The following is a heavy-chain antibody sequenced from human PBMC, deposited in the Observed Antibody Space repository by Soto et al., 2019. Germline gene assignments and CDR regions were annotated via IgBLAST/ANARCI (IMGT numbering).Heavy chain of an antibody. CDR1: GFTFSSYG. CDR3: ARDVLIVSVAGTVGIDY. CDR2: ISYDGSNK. J-gene: IGHJ4*02. D-gene: IGHD6-19*01. V-gene: IGHV3-30*03. Sequence: PGGSLRLSCAASGFTFSSYGMHWVRQAPGKGLEWVAVISYDGSNKYYADSVKGRFTISRDNSKNTLYLQMSSLRAEDTAVYYCARDVLIVSVAGTVGIDYWGQGTLVTVSS.